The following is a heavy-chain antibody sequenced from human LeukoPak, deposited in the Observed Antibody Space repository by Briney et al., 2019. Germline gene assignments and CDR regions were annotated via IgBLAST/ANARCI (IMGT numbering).Heavy chain of an antibody. V-gene: IGHV4-61*01. CDR2: IYYSGST. CDR3: ARAPGNDYYPYYYMDV. CDR1: GYSISSGYY. Sequence: SETLSLTCAVSGYSISSGYYWGWIRQPPGKGLEWIGYIYYSGSTNYNPSLKSRVTISVDTSKNQFSLKVNSVTAADTAVYYCARAPGNDYYPYYYMDVWGKGTTVTVSS. D-gene: IGHD4/OR15-4a*01. J-gene: IGHJ6*03.